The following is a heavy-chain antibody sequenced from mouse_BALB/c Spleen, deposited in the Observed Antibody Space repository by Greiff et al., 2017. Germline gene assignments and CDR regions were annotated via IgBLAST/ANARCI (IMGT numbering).Heavy chain of an antibody. D-gene: IGHD1-1*01. CDR2: ISYDGSN. Sequence: DVKLQESGPGLVKPSQSLSLTCSVTGYSITSGYYWNWIRQFPGNKLEWMGYISYDGSNNYNPSLKNRISITRDTSKNQFFLKLNSVTTEDTATYYCARESDYYGSSYAMDYWGQGTSVTVSS. CDR1: GYSITSGYY. J-gene: IGHJ4*01. CDR3: ARESDYYGSSYAMDY. V-gene: IGHV3-6*02.